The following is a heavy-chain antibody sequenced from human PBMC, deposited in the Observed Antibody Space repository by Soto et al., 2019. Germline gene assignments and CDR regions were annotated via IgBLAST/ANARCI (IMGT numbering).Heavy chain of an antibody. CDR2: IWYDGSNK. J-gene: IGHJ4*02. V-gene: IGHV3-33*01. CDR3: ARDPTDYSAYCGGDCYSYYFDY. CDR1: GFTFSSYG. D-gene: IGHD2-21*02. Sequence: QVQLVESGGGVVQPGRSLRLSCAASGFTFSSYGMHWVRKAPGKGLEWVAVIWYDGSNKYYADSVKGRFTISRDNSKNTLYMQMNSLRAEDTAVYYCARDPTDYSAYCGGDCYSYYFDYWGQGTLVTVSS.